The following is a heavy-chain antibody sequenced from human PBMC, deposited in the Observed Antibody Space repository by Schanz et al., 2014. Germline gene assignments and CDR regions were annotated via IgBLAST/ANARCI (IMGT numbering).Heavy chain of an antibody. CDR2: IWFDGNNK. CDR3: ARGHYGLDV. CDR1: GFTFSSYG. D-gene: IGHD3-10*01. J-gene: IGHJ6*02. Sequence: QVQLVESGGGVVQPGRSLRLSCATSGFTFSSYGMHWVRQAPGKGLEWVAVIWFDGNNKYYADSVKGRFTISRDNSKNTLYLQMNSLRAEDTAVYYCARGHYGLDVWGPGTSVTVSS. V-gene: IGHV3-33*01.